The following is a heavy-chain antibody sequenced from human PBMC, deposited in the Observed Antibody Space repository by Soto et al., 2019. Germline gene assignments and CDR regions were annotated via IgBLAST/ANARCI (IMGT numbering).Heavy chain of an antibody. CDR1: GFTFSSYG. CDR3: ARDRVDTAMEYNWFDP. Sequence: VQLVESGGGVVQPGRSLRLSCAASGFTFSSYGMHWVRQAPGKGLEWVAVIWYDGSNKYYADSVKGRFTISRDNSKNTLYLQMNSLRAEDTAVYYCARDRVDTAMEYNWFDPWGQGTLVTVSS. J-gene: IGHJ5*02. V-gene: IGHV3-33*01. D-gene: IGHD5-18*01. CDR2: IWYDGSNK.